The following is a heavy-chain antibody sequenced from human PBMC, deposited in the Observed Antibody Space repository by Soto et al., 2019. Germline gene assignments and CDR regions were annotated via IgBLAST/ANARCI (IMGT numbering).Heavy chain of an antibody. CDR1: GSSLSSSGMG. CDR2: IYWDDDK. V-gene: IGHV2-5*02. CDR3: ARALGGGSRSYFDC. J-gene: IGHJ4*02. Sequence: QITLKESGPTLVKPTQPLTLTCTFSGSSLSSSGMGVGRIRQPPGKALEWLAVIYWDDDKRYSPSLNSSTTITKNISKNRGVRKRADMDSVETATYYWARALGGGSRSYFDCWGQGTLVTASP. D-gene: IGHD3-16*01.